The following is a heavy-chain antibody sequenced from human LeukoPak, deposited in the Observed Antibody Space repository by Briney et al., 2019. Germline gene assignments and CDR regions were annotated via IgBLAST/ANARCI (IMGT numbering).Heavy chain of an antibody. V-gene: IGHV4-59*02. D-gene: IGHD3-9*01. CDR2: IYYSESA. CDR1: GDSVSSYY. J-gene: IGHJ4*02. CDR3: ARRRSFDL. Sequence: SETLSLTYTVSGDSVSSYYWSWIRQPPGKRLEWIGCIYYSESATYNPSLKSRVTISLDTSKNQFFLKLSSVTGADTAVYYCARRRSFDLWGQGTLVTVSS.